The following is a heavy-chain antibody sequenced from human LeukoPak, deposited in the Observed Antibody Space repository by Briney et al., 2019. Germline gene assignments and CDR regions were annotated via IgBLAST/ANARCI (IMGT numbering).Heavy chain of an antibody. V-gene: IGHV3-7*01. CDR1: GFTFNRCW. CDR2: IKHDGSEK. CDR3: ATDRGWRTSGYYLYYFEY. Sequence: QPGGSLRLSCVVSGFTFNRCWMNWVRQAPGKGLEWVASIKHDGSEKYYVDSVRGRFTISRDNTMNSLYLQMSSLRAEDTAVYYCATDRGWRTSGYYLYYFEYWGQGTLVTYSS. D-gene: IGHD3-3*01. J-gene: IGHJ4*02.